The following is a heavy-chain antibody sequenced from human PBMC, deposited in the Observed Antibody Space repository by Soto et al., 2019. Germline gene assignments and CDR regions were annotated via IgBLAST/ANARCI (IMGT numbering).Heavy chain of an antibody. CDR2: IVVGSGST. Sequence: QMQLVQSGPEVKKPGTSVMVSCKASGFTFSSSAIQWVRQARGHRLEWIGWIVVGSGSTNYAQKFQERVTITRDMSTSTSYMELSSLRSEDTAVYYCAALAGYGDFYGLDVWGQGTTVTVSS. CDR1: GFTFSSSA. J-gene: IGHJ6*02. V-gene: IGHV1-58*02. D-gene: IGHD4-17*01. CDR3: AALAGYGDFYGLDV.